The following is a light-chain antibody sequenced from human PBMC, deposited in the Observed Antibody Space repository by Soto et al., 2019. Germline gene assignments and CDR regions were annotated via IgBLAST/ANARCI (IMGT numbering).Light chain of an antibody. CDR3: GSYTSSNPLGV. CDR1: SSDFGGYKY. CDR2: DVS. Sequence: QSALPQPASVSGSPGQSITMSCTGTSSDFGGYKYVSWYQQHPGKAPKLIIYDVSIRPSGVSTRFSGSKSGTTASLTISGLQAEDEADYYCGSYTSSNPLGVFGGGTKVTVL. V-gene: IGLV2-14*01. J-gene: IGLJ2*01.